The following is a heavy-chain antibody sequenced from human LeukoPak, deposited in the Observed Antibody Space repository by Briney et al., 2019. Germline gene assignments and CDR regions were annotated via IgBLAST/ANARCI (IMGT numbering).Heavy chain of an antibody. D-gene: IGHD3-9*01. Sequence: PGGSLRLSCAASGFTFSSYAMSWVRQAPGKGLEWVSGISGSGISTYYADSVKGRFTISRDNSKNTLYLQINSLRAEDTAVYYCAKWDILTGHHFDYWGQGTLVTVSS. CDR2: ISGSGIST. V-gene: IGHV3-23*01. J-gene: IGHJ4*02. CDR3: AKWDILTGHHFDY. CDR1: GFTFSSYA.